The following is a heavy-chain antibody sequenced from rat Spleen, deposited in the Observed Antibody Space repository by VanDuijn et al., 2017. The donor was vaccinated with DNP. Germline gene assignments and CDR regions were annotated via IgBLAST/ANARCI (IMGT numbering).Heavy chain of an antibody. CDR3: IRWNSGHFDY. D-gene: IGHD4-3*01. V-gene: IGHV5-46*01. J-gene: IGHJ2*01. Sequence: EVQLVESGGGLVQPGRSMKLSCSASGFTFSIFPMAWVRQAPGKGLEWVAISAGYTYYRDSVKGRFTISRDNAKSTLYLQMNSLRSEDMATYYCIRWNSGHFDYWGQGVMVTVSS. CDR2: ISAGYT. CDR1: GFTFSIFP.